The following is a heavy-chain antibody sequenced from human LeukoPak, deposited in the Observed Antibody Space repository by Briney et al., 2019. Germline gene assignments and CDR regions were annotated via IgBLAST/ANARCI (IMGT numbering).Heavy chain of an antibody. D-gene: IGHD6-6*01. V-gene: IGHV4-59*08. CDR1: GGSISSYY. CDR3: ARLTRLSTSPDRYYLDY. Sequence: PSETLSLTCTVSGGSISSYYWSWIRQPPGKGLEWIGYIYYSGSTNHNPSLKSRVTISIDTSKNQFSLKLSSVTAADSAVYYCARLTRLSTSPDRYYLDYWGQGTLVTVSS. CDR2: IYYSGST. J-gene: IGHJ4*02.